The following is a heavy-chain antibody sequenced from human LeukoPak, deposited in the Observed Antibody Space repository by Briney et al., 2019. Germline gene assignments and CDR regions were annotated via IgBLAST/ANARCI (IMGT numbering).Heavy chain of an antibody. J-gene: IGHJ4*02. D-gene: IGHD6-13*01. CDR1: GGTFSSYA. Sequence: ASVKVSCKASGGTFSSYAISWVRQAPGQGLEWMGGIIPIFGTANYAQKFQGRVTITADESTSTAYMELSSLRSEDTAVYYCARDHGQQHYFDYWGQGTLVTVSS. CDR2: IIPIFGTA. CDR3: ARDHGQQHYFDY. V-gene: IGHV1-69*13.